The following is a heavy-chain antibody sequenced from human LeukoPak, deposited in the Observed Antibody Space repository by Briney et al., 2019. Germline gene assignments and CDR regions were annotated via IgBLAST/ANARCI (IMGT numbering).Heavy chain of an antibody. Sequence: PGRSLRLSCAASGFTFSSYGMHWVRQAPGKGLEWVAVIPYDGSNKYYADSVKGRFTISRDNSKNTLYLQMNSLRAEDTAVYYCAKDLPINSGYDHYYYYGMDVWGQGTTVTVSS. CDR3: AKDLPINSGYDHYYYYGMDV. V-gene: IGHV3-30*18. D-gene: IGHD5-12*01. CDR1: GFTFSSYG. J-gene: IGHJ6*02. CDR2: IPYDGSNK.